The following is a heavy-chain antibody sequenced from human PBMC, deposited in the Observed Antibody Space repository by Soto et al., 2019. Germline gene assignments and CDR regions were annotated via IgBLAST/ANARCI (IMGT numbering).Heavy chain of an antibody. CDR3: AKGDNLGPKTGYAFDP. CDR1: GDSVSSNSVG. CDR2: TYYRSKWYN. V-gene: IGHV6-1*01. Sequence: SQTLSLTCAISGDSVSSNSVGWNWIRQSPSRGLEWLGRTYYRSKWYNEYAVSVKSRIIINPDTSNNQFSLQLNSVTPEDTAVYFCAKGDNLGPKTGYAFDPWGQGIMVTVSS. J-gene: IGHJ5*02. D-gene: IGHD5-12*01.